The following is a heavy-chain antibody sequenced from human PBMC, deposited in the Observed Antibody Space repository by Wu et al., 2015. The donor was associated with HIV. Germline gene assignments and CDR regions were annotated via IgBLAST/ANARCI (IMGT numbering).Heavy chain of an antibody. CDR2: IIPIFGTA. CDR3: ARGRNYRQYCSGTSCYLLPLGQHFDI. Sequence: QVQLVQSGAEVKKPGSSVKVSCKASGGTFSNFAISWVRQAPGQGLEWMGRIIPIFGTANYAQKFQGRVTITADESTSTAYMELTGLRSEDAAIYYCARGRNYRQYCSGTSCYLLPLGQHFDIWGQGTTVTVSS. J-gene: IGHJ3*02. D-gene: IGHD2-2*01. CDR1: GGTFSNFA. V-gene: IGHV1-69*18.